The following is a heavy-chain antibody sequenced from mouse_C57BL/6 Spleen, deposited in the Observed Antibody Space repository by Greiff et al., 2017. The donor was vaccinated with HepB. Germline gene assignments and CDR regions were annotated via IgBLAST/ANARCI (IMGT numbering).Heavy chain of an antibody. CDR3: GRGTGGGFDY. CDR1: GFTFSSYA. J-gene: IGHJ2*01. Sequence: EVQVVESGGGLVKPGGSLKLSCAASGFTFSSYAMSWVRQTPEKRLEWVASISDGGSYTYYPDNVKGRFTISRDNAKNNLYLQMSHLKSEDTAMYDSGRGTGGGFDYWGQGTTLTVSS. V-gene: IGHV5-4*01. CDR2: ISDGGSYT.